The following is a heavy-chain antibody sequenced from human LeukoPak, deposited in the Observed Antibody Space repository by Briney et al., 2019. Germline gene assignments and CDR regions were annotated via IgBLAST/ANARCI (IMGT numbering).Heavy chain of an antibody. CDR3: ARTVGELLWGYFDY. V-gene: IGHV4-31*03. Sequence: SQTLSLTCTVSGGSISSGGYYWSWIRQHPGKGLEWIGYIYYSGSTYYNPPLRGRVAISVDTSKNQFSLKLSSVTAADTAVYYCARTVGELLWGYFDYWGQGTQVTVSS. J-gene: IGHJ4*02. CDR2: IYYSGST. D-gene: IGHD3-10*01. CDR1: GGSISSGGYY.